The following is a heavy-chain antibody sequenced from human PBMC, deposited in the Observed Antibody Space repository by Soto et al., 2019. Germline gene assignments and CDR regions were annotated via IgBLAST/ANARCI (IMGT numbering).Heavy chain of an antibody. CDR3: AKYGSKSSPHYLDY. Sequence: EVQLLESGGGLVQPGGSLRLSCAVSGFTFSNYAVGWVRQAPGMGLEWVSSIFGGGGDTYYSDSVKGRFTISRDSSENTGFLQMNSLRAEDTALYYCAKYGSKSSPHYLDYWGQGTLVTVSS. J-gene: IGHJ4*02. V-gene: IGHV3-23*01. CDR1: GFTFSNYA. CDR2: IFGGGGDT. D-gene: IGHD6-13*01.